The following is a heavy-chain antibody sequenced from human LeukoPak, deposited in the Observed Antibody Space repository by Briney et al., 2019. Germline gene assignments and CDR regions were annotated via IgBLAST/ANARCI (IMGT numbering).Heavy chain of an antibody. D-gene: IGHD5-18*01. Sequence: GGSLRLSCAGSGFTFSTYAMSWVRQAPGKGLEWVSSVANSGGSTHYAASVKGRFTISRDNSKNTLYLQMNSLRAEDTAVYYCAGRPTGYSSGYIHWGQGTLVTVSS. CDR1: GFTFSTYA. J-gene: IGHJ4*02. V-gene: IGHV3-23*01. CDR2: VANSGGST. CDR3: AGRPTGYSSGYIH.